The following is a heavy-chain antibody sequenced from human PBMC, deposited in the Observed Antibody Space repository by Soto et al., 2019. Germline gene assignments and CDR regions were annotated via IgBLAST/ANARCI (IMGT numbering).Heavy chain of an antibody. Sequence: ASVKVSCKASGYSFSNYAMHWVRQAPGQRPEWMGWINTGNGNTNYAQKLQGRVTMTTDTSTSTAYLELRSLRSDDTAVYYCARDHGHSRSYYAHHSYFDYWGQGTLVTVSS. CDR3: ARDHGHSRSYYAHHSYFDY. V-gene: IGHV1-3*04. CDR2: INTGNGNT. D-gene: IGHD1-26*01. J-gene: IGHJ4*02. CDR1: GYSFSNYA.